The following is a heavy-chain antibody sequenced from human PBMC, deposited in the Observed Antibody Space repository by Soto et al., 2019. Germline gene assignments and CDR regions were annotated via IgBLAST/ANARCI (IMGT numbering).Heavy chain of an antibody. CDR3: ARPGDYYDSSGYYPPPDHYYYYGMDV. V-gene: IGHV1-69*13. J-gene: IGHJ6*02. Sequence: ASVKVSCKASGGTFSSYAISWVRQAPGQGLEWMGGIIPIFGTANYAQKFQGRVTITADESTSTAYMELSSLRSEDTAVYYCARPGDYYDSSGYYPPPDHYYYYGMDVWGQGTTVTVSS. CDR2: IIPIFGTA. D-gene: IGHD3-22*01. CDR1: GGTFSSYA.